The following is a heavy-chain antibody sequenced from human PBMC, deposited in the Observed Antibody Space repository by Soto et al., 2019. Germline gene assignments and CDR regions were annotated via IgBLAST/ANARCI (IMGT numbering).Heavy chain of an antibody. D-gene: IGHD2-15*01. CDR1: GYTFTGYY. Sequence: ASVKVSCKASGYTFTGYYMHWVRQAPGQGLEWMGWISPNSGGTNYAQKFQGWVTMTRDTSISTAYMELSRLRSDDTAVYYCARSVATPLSNWFDPWGQGTLVTVSS. CDR2: ISPNSGGT. J-gene: IGHJ5*02. V-gene: IGHV1-2*04. CDR3: ARSVATPLSNWFDP.